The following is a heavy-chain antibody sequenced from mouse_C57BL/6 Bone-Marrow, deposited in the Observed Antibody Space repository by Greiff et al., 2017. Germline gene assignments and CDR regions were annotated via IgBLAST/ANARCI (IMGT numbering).Heavy chain of an antibody. CDR3: ARDSGSSPAWFAY. CDR1: GYTFTSYW. D-gene: IGHD1-1*01. V-gene: IGHV1-69*01. Sequence: VQLQQSGAELVMPGASVKLSCKASGYTFTSYWMHWVKQRPGQGLEWIGEIDPSDSYTNYNQKFKGKSTLTVDKSSSTAYLQLSSLTSEDSAVYYCARDSGSSPAWFAYWGQGTLVTVSA. CDR2: IDPSDSYT. J-gene: IGHJ3*01.